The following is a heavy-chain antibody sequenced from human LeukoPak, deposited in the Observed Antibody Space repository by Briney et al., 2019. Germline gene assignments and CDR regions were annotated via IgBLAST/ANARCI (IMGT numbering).Heavy chain of an antibody. CDR2: ISAYNGNT. CDR1: GYTFTDYG. CDR3: ARDLPTRGYSYGYAY. V-gene: IGHV1-18*01. D-gene: IGHD5-18*01. Sequence: ASVKVSCKASGYTFTDYGISWVRQAPGQGLEWMGWISAYNGNTNYAQKFQGRVTMTTGTSTTTAYMELRSLSSDDTAVYYCARDLPTRGYSYGYAYWGQGSLVTVSS. J-gene: IGHJ4*02.